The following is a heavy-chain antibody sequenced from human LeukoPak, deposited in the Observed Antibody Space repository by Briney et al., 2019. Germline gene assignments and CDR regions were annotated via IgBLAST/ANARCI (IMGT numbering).Heavy chain of an antibody. Sequence: GGSLRLSCAASGFTFSTYSMNWVRQAPGKGLEWVSYISPSATTIYYADSVKGRFTISRDNAKNSLYLQMNSLRAEDTAVYYCAREYSSSSGRSFDYWGQGTLVTVSS. D-gene: IGHD6-6*01. V-gene: IGHV3-48*01. CDR1: GFTFSTYS. CDR3: AREYSSSSGRSFDY. CDR2: ISPSATTI. J-gene: IGHJ4*02.